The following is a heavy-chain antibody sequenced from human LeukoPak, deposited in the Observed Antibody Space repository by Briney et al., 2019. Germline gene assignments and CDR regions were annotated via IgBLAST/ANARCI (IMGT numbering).Heavy chain of an antibody. Sequence: GGSLRLSCAASGLAFSSYGMHWVSQAPGMGLEWGAVIWYDGSNKYYADSVKGRFTISRDNSKNTLYLQMNSLRAEDTAVYYCAKDFISGWYDYWGQGTLVTVSS. CDR3: AKDFISGWYDY. CDR1: GLAFSSYG. D-gene: IGHD6-19*01. CDR2: IWYDGSNK. J-gene: IGHJ4*02. V-gene: IGHV3-33*06.